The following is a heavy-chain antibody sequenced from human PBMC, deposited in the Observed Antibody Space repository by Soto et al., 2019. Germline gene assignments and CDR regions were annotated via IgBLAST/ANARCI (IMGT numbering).Heavy chain of an antibody. J-gene: IGHJ5*02. CDR3: ATGQYYYDSSGYYYR. CDR2: ISSSSSYT. CDR1: GFTFSDYY. Sequence: QVQLVESGGGLVKPGGSLRLSCAASGFTFSDYYMSWIRQAPGKGLEWVSYISSSSSYTNYADSVKGRFTISRDNAKNSLYLQMNSLRAEDTAVYYCATGQYYYDSSGYYYRWGQGTLVTVSS. D-gene: IGHD3-22*01. V-gene: IGHV3-11*05.